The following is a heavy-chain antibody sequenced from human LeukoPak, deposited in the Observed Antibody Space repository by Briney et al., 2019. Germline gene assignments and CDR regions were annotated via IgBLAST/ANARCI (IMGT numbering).Heavy chain of an antibody. CDR3: ARLRAIPRGSRPFDP. Sequence: SGALPLTCILSGGSIRSGCYYWSWLRQHPGKGVEWVGYYYYSWSIYYNPSLQSRVTHSVDKSNQQLFLQLSYVSAPDTAVYYCARLRAIPRGSRPFDPWGQGTLVTVSS. CDR2: YYYSWSI. J-gene: IGHJ5*02. V-gene: IGHV4-31*03. CDR1: GGSIRSGCYY. D-gene: IGHD2-15*01.